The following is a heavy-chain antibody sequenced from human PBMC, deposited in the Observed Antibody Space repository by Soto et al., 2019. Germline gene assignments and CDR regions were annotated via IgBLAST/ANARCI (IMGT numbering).Heavy chain of an antibody. Sequence: QVQLIQSEAEVKKPGSSVRVSCTASGGIFGSHGFSWVRQAPGQRLEWVGGFIPIFRTLTYTEKFQARVRIAADGGTNTVYLALSSLTSDDTAVYYIARDRRIYYSKPHDEFVASGYEVWGQGTMVSVSS. CDR2: FIPIFRTL. D-gene: IGHD3-22*01. CDR1: GGIFGSHG. V-gene: IGHV1-69*01. CDR3: ARDRRIYYSKPHDEFVASGYEV. J-gene: IGHJ3*01.